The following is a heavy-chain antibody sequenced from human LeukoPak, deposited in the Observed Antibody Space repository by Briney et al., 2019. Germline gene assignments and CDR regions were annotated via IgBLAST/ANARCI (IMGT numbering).Heavy chain of an antibody. CDR3: TREDGDYSFDP. CDR1: GFTFDDYA. Sequence: HSGGSLRLSCAASGFTFDDYAMHWFRQTPGKGLEWVGFIRSELYGGTTEYAASVKGRFTISREDSKSIAYLQMNSLKTEDTAVYYCTREDGDYSFDPWGQGTLVTVSS. J-gene: IGHJ5*02. D-gene: IGHD4-17*01. CDR2: IRSELYGGTT. V-gene: IGHV3-49*03.